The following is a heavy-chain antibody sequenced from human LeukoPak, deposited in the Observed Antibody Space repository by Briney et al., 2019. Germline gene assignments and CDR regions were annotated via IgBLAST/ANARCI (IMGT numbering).Heavy chain of an antibody. CDR1: GGSISSYY. CDR3: ARDMASPNNYYYYYYMDV. J-gene: IGHJ6*03. CDR2: IYYSGST. Sequence: SETLSLXCTVSGGSISSYYWSWIRQPPGKGLEWIGYIYYSGSTNYNPSLKSRVTISVDTSKNQSSLKLSSVTAADTAVYYCARDMASPNNYYYYYYMDVWGKGTTVTVSS. D-gene: IGHD1/OR15-1a*01. V-gene: IGHV4-59*01.